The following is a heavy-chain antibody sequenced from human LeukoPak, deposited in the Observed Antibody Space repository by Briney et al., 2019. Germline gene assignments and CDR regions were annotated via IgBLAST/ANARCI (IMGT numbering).Heavy chain of an antibody. V-gene: IGHV3-7*03. Sequence: PGGSLRLSCAASGFIFSGYWMNWVRQAPGKGLEWVANIKYDGSEKFYVDSVKGRFTISRDNAKNSLYLQMNSLRAEDTAVYYCAKSNWFDPWGRGTLVTVSS. CDR1: GFIFSGYW. J-gene: IGHJ5*02. CDR3: AKSNWFDP. CDR2: IKYDGSEK.